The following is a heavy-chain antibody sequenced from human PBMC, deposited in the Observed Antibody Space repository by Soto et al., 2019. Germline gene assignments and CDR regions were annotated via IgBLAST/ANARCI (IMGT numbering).Heavy chain of an antibody. D-gene: IGHD6-13*01. J-gene: IGHJ5*02. V-gene: IGHV1-69*13. CDR1: GVTFSSYA. CDR2: IIPIFGTA. Sequence: ASVKVSCKASGVTFSSYAISWVRQAPGQGLEWMGGIIPIFGTANYAQKFKGRVTITADESTSTAYMELSSLRSEDTAVYYCARDRPGRSAAGTGVTGFDPWGKGTLCTVSS. CDR3: ARDRPGRSAAGTGVTGFDP.